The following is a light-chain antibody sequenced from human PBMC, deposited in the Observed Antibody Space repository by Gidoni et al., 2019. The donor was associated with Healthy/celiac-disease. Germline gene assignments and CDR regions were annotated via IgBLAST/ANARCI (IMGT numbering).Light chain of an antibody. Sequence: DIVMTQSPDSLAVSLGERATINCKSSQTLLYRPSNNNFLAWYQQKPGQPPKLLLYWASTRESGVPDRFSGSGSGTDFTLTISSLQAEDVAVYYCQQYYNTPFTFXPXTKVDIK. V-gene: IGKV4-1*01. CDR1: QTLLYRPSNNNF. CDR2: WAS. J-gene: IGKJ3*01. CDR3: QQYYNTPFT.